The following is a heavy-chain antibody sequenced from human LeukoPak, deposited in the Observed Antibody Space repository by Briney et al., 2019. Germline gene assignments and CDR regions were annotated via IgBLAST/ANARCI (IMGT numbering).Heavy chain of an antibody. D-gene: IGHD3-3*01. V-gene: IGHV3-23*01. J-gene: IGHJ4*02. Sequence: GGSLRLSCAGSGFPFSGYAMSWVRQTPGKGLEWVAAFSGSGTSTYYADSVKGRFTISRDNSKNILFLQMSSLRVEDTAIYYCAKDSRLLRGVVTTAFDSWGQGTLVTVSS. CDR2: FSGSGTST. CDR3: AKDSRLLRGVVTTAFDS. CDR1: GFPFSGYA.